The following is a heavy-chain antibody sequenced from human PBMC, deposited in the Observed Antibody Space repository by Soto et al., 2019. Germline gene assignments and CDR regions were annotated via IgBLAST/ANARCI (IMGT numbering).Heavy chain of an antibody. Sequence: AAVKVSCKVSGYTLTELSMHGVRQAPGKGLEWMGGFDPEDGETIYAQKFQGRVTMTEDTSTDTAYMELSSLRSEDTAVYYCATGRSSRTYYYYYGMDVWGQGTTVTVSS. CDR3: ATGRSSRTYYYYYGMDV. D-gene: IGHD6-13*01. CDR2: FDPEDGET. V-gene: IGHV1-24*01. J-gene: IGHJ6*02. CDR1: GYTLTELS.